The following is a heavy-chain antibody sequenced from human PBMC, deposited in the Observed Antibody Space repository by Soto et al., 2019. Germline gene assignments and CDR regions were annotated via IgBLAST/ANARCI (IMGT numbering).Heavy chain of an antibody. V-gene: IGHV1-69*12. CDR3: ARGNHRWLQLWYFDL. CDR1: GGTFSSYT. J-gene: IGHJ2*01. D-gene: IGHD5-12*01. Sequence: QVQLVQSGAEVKKPGSSVTVSCKASGGTFSSYTISWARQAPGQGLEWMGGIILIFGTANYAQKFQGRVTITADESTSTAYMELSSLRSEDTAVYYCARGNHRWLQLWYFDLWGRGTLVTVSS. CDR2: IILIFGTA.